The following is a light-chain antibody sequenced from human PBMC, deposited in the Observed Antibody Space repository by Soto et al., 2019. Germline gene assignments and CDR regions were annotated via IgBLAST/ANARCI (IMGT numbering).Light chain of an antibody. CDR1: QSVSGSY. Sequence: EIVLTQSPATLSLSPGERATLSCRASQSVSGSYLAWYQQKPGQAPRLLIDAASSTATGLPSWCSGRGSEKDFTLTISMLEPEDSAVYCCQQYGSSPTFGRGTKVEIK. J-gene: IGKJ4*02. CDR3: QQYGSSPT. CDR2: AAS. V-gene: IGKV3-20*01.